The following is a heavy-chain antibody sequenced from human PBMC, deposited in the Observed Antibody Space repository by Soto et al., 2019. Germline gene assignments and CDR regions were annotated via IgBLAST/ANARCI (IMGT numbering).Heavy chain of an antibody. J-gene: IGHJ5*02. CDR1: GFTVGSAW. CDR3: TSAPQSALTEEMDRS. D-gene: IGHD2-21*02. V-gene: IGHV3-15*07. CDR2: IKSKVDGGTT. Sequence: EVQLVESGGGLVKPGGSLRLGCEVSGFTVGSAWMNWVRQAPGKGLVWVGRIKSKVDGGTTDYAEPVKGRFTISIDDSKNTLYLQMESLKTEDTAVYYCTSAPQSALTEEMDRSWGQGTLVTVSS.